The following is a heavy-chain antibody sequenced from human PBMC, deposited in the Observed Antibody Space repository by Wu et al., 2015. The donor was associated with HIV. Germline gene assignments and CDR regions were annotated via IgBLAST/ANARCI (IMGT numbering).Heavy chain of an antibody. D-gene: IGHD3-16*01. Sequence: QVQLVQSGAEVKKPGASVKVSCKASGYTFIDYYLHWVRQAPGQGLEWMGWINPKSGDTNYAQKFQGRVTMTRDTSITTVYMDLSRVGSDDTAVYYCARWAPRRIGVVSPFRGRRFDIWGQGTKVTVSS. CDR3: ARWAPRRIGVVSPFRGRRFDI. CDR1: GYTFIDYY. CDR2: INPKSGDT. J-gene: IGHJ3*02. V-gene: IGHV1-2*02.